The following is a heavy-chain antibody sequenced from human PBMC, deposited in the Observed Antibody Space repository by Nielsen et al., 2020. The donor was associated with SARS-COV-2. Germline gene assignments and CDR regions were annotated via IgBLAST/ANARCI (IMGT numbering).Heavy chain of an antibody. D-gene: IGHD5-18*01. CDR2: ISSSSSSYI. V-gene: IGHV3-21*01. CDR1: GFTFSSYS. CDR3: ARAVTAMGRRTYYFDY. J-gene: IGHJ4*02. Sequence: GESLKISCAASGFTFSSYSMNWVRQAPGKGLEWVSSISSSSSSYIYYADSVKGRFTISRDNAKNSLYLQMNSLRAEDTAVYYCARAVTAMGRRTYYFDYWGQGTLVTVSS.